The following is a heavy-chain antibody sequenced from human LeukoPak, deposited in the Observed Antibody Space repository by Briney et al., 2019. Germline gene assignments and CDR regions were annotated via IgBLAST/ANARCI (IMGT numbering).Heavy chain of an antibody. CDR3: AKGLFPRQSTDAFDI. D-gene: IGHD2-21*01. CDR2: ISRNSGSI. J-gene: IGHJ3*02. CDR1: GFTFDDYA. Sequence: GGSLRLSCAAYGFTFDDYAMHWVRQAPGKGLEWVSGISRNSGSIGYADSVKGRFTISRDNAKNSLYLQMNSLRAEDMALYYCAKGLFPRQSTDAFDIWGQGTMVTVSS. V-gene: IGHV3-9*03.